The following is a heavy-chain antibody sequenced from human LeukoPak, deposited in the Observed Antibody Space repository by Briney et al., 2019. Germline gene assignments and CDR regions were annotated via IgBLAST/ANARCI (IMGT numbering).Heavy chain of an antibody. CDR2: IYHTGST. D-gene: IGHD2-21*01. CDR3: ARVGYPTQRRVLSAVSIPTAGAFDV. V-gene: IGHV4-34*01. J-gene: IGHJ3*01. CDR1: GGSFSTYY. Sequence: KPSETLSLTCAVYGGSFSTYYWSWIRQPPGKGLEWIGDIYHTGSTTYSPSLKSRVTISVDTSKKQFSLSLTSVTAADTAVYYCARVGYPTQRRVLSAVSIPTAGAFDVWGQGTLVAVSS.